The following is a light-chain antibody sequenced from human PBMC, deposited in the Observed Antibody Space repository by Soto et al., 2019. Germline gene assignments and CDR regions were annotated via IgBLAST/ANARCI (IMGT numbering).Light chain of an antibody. CDR2: GAA. V-gene: IGKV3-20*01. J-gene: IGKJ3*01. CDR3: QQYGSSPVT. Sequence: ESVLTQSPGTLALSPGERATLSCRASQSVSSSYLAWYQQKPGQAPRLLIYGAASMATGIPDRFSGSGSGTDFTLTISRLEPEDFAVYYCQQYGSSPVTFGPGTKVDIK. CDR1: QSVSSSY.